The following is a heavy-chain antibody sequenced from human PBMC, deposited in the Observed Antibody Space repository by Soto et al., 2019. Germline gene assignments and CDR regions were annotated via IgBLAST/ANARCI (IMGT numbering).Heavy chain of an antibody. Sequence: QITLKESGPTLVKPTQTLTLTCTFSGFSLSTSGVGVGWIRQPPGKALEWLALIYWDDDKRYSPSLKSRLTITKDTSKNQVVLTMTNMDPVDTATYYCAQSQTTGGYCSGGSCHFDYWGQGTLVTVSS. J-gene: IGHJ4*02. CDR3: AQSQTTGGYCSGGSCHFDY. CDR2: IYWDDDK. V-gene: IGHV2-5*02. D-gene: IGHD2-15*01. CDR1: GFSLSTSGVG.